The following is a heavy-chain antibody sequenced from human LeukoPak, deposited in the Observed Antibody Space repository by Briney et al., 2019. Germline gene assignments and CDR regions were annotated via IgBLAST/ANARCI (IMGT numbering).Heavy chain of an antibody. CDR3: TSEWELLPYYFDY. CDR1: GFTFSNAW. J-gene: IGHJ4*02. Sequence: GGSLRLSCAASGFTFSNAWMSWVRQAPGKGLEWVGRIKSKTYGGTTDYAAPVKGRFTISRDDSKNTLYLQMNSLKTEDTAVFYCTSEWELLPYYFDYWGQETLVTVSS. V-gene: IGHV3-15*01. D-gene: IGHD1-26*01. CDR2: IKSKTYGGTT.